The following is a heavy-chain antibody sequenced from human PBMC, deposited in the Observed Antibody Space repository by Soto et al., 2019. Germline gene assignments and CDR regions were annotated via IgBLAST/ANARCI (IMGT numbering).Heavy chain of an antibody. Sequence: PGESLKISCKGSGYSFTSYWIGWVRQMPGKGLEWMGIIYPGDSDTRYSPSFQGQVTISADKSISTPYLQWSSLKASDTAIYYCAKHRVTGTTWGGFDPWGQGTLVTVSS. D-gene: IGHD1-20*01. CDR2: IYPGDSDT. J-gene: IGHJ5*02. CDR1: GYSFTSYW. V-gene: IGHV5-51*01. CDR3: AKHRVTGTTWGGFDP.